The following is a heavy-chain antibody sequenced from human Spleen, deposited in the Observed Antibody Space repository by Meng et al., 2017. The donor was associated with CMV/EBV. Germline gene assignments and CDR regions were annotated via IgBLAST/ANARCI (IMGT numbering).Heavy chain of an antibody. V-gene: IGHV6-1*01. CDR2: TYYRSKWYN. J-gene: IGHJ4*02. Sequence: SCAISGDSVSSNSAAWNWIRQSPSRGLEWLGRTYYRSKWYNDYAVSVQSRITINSDTSKNQLSLHLNSVTPEDTAVYYCARVDDSSGWVDCWGQGTLVTVSS. CDR3: ARVDDSSGWVDC. CDR1: GDSVSSNSAA. D-gene: IGHD6-19*01.